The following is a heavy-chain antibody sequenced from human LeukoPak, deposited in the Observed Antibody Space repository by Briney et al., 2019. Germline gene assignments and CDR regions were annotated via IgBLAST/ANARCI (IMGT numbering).Heavy chain of an antibody. Sequence: KPSETLSLTCTVSGGSISSSSYYWGWIRQPPGKGLEWIGSIYYSGSTYYNPSLKSPVTISVDTSKNQFSLKLSSVTAADTAVYYCARDRRIGVAVAGTGYFDYWGQGTLVTVSS. CDR1: GGSISSSSYY. V-gene: IGHV4-39*07. CDR3: ARDRRIGVAVAGTGYFDY. D-gene: IGHD6-19*01. J-gene: IGHJ4*02. CDR2: IYYSGST.